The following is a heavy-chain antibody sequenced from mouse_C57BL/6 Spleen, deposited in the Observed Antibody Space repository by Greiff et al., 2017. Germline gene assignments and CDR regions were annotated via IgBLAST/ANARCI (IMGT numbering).Heavy chain of an antibody. J-gene: IGHJ4*01. Sequence: VQLQQSGPVLVKPGASVKMSCKASGYTFTDYYMNWVKQSHGKSLEWIGVINPYNGGTSYNQKFKGKATFTVDTSSSTAYMEPNSPASEDSAIYYCAGYYGSRDAMDYWGQGTSVTVSS. V-gene: IGHV1-19*01. CDR3: AGYYGSRDAMDY. D-gene: IGHD1-1*01. CDR1: GYTFTDYY. CDR2: INPYNGGT.